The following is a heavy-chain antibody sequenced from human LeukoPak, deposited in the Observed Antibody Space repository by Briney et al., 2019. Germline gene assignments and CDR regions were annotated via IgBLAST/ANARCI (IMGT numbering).Heavy chain of an antibody. J-gene: IGHJ4*02. V-gene: IGHV3-21*01. CDR2: ISSSSSYI. CDR1: GFTFSSYE. CDR3: ARVSLYGGNEVWYFDY. Sequence: PGGSLRLSCAASGFTFSSYEMNWVRQAPGKGLEWVSSISSSSSYIYYADSVKGRFTISRDNAKNSLYLQMNSLRAEDTAVYYCARVSLYGGNEVWYFDYWGQGTLVTVSS. D-gene: IGHD4-23*01.